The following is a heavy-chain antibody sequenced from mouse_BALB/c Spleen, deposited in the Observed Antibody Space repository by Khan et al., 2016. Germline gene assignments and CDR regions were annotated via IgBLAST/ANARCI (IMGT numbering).Heavy chain of an antibody. D-gene: IGHD2-1*01. CDR1: GFTFSSYA. CDR3: AREDYGNYGDYFDY. J-gene: IGHJ2*01. Sequence: EVELVESGGGLVKPGGSLKLSCAASGFTFSSYAMSWVRQTPEKRLEWVASISSGGSTYYPDSVKGRFTISRDNARNILNLQMSSLRSEDTARYYCAREDYGNYGDYFDYGGQGTTLTVSS. V-gene: IGHV5-6-5*01. CDR2: ISSGGST.